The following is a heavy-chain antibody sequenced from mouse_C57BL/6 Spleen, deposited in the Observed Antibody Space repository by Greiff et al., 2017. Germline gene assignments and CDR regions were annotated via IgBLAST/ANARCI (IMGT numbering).Heavy chain of an antibody. V-gene: IGHV5-16*01. CDR1: GFTFSDYY. CDR3: AREGGYYPSYFDY. CDR2: INYDGSST. D-gene: IGHD2-3*01. Sequence: EVQLVESEGGLVQPGSSMKLSCTASGFTFSDYYMAWVRQVPDKGLEWVANINYDGSSTYYLDSLKSRFIISRDNAKNILYLQMSSLKSEDTATYYCAREGGYYPSYFDYWGQGTTLTVSS. J-gene: IGHJ2*01.